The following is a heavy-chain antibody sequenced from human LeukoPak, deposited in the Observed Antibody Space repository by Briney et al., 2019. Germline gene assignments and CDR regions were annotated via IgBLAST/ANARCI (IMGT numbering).Heavy chain of an antibody. CDR2: INHSGST. CDR1: GGSYSGYY. J-gene: IGHJ6*04. Sequence: SETLSLTCAVYGGSYSGYYWSWIRQPPGKGLEWIGEINHSGSTNYNPSLKSRVTISVDTSKNQFSLKLSSVTAADTAVYYCARVCYTRIYYYYGMDVWGNGTTVTVSS. CDR3: ARVCYTRIYYYYGMDV. V-gene: IGHV4-34*01. D-gene: IGHD2-15*01.